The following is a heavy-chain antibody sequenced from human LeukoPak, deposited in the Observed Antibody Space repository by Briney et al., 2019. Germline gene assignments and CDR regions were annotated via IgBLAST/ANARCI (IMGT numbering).Heavy chain of an antibody. CDR2: FHNSGTS. D-gene: IGHD6-13*01. V-gene: IGHV4-59*01. CDR3: ARVKDSCSWYPNWFDP. CDR1: DDSISDYY. Sequence: SETLSLTCTVSDDSISDYYRGWIRQPPGKGLEWIGYFHNSGTSTYNPSLKSRVTISADTSKNQFSLKLNSLTTADTAVYYCARVKDSCSWYPNWFDPWGQGTLVTVSS. J-gene: IGHJ5*02.